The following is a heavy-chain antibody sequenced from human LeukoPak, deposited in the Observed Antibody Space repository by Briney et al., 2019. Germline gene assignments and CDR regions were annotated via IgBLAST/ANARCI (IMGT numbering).Heavy chain of an antibody. Sequence: GGSLRLSCVASGFTFSSYTMNWVRQAPGKGLEWVSAISSSSSYIYYADSVKGRFTISRHNAKRLLYLQMNSLRAEDTAVYYCARDLGGYGDYGTNFDYWGQGTLVTVSS. CDR3: ARDLGGYGDYGTNFDY. CDR2: ISSSSSYI. V-gene: IGHV3-21*01. D-gene: IGHD4-17*01. J-gene: IGHJ4*02. CDR1: GFTFSSYT.